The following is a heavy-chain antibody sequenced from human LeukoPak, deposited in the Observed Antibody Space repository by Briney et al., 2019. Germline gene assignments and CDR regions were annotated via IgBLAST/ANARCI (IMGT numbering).Heavy chain of an antibody. CDR1: GGTFGSYV. D-gene: IGHD2-2*01. J-gene: IGHJ3*02. CDR2: IIPMFGTA. V-gene: IGHV1-69*13. CDR3: ARVTVTLSSDAFDI. Sequence: SVKVSCKASGGTFGSYVISLVRQAPGQGLEWMGGIIPMFGTANYAQKFQGRVTITADESTSTAYMELSSLRSEDTAVYYCARVTVTLSSDAFDIWGQGTMVTVSS.